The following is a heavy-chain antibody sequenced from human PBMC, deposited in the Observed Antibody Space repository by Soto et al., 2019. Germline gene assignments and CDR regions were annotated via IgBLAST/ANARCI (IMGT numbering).Heavy chain of an antibody. D-gene: IGHD3-9*01. CDR1: GGSFSGYY. CDR2: INDRGSI. CDR3: ARESHDILTGPPWVWYFDL. J-gene: IGHJ2*01. V-gene: IGHV4-34*01. Sequence: QVQLQQWGAGPLRPLETLSLTCGVSGGSFSGYYWAWIRQPPGKGLEWIGEINDRGSINYNPSLKSRVSISVDTSKNHYSLNLRSVTAADTAVYYCARESHDILTGPPWVWYFDLWGRGTLVTVSS.